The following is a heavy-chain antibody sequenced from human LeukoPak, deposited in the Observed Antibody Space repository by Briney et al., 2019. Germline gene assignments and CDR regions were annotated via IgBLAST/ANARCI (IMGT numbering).Heavy chain of an antibody. V-gene: IGHV3-9*01. J-gene: IGHJ4*02. CDR1: GFTFDDYA. D-gene: IGHD6-19*01. Sequence: TGRSLRLSCAASGFTFDDYAMHWVRQAPGKGLEWVSGISWNSGSIGYADSVKGRFTISRDNAKNSLYLQMNSLRADDTALYYCAKDLGGYSSGWDYWGQGTLVTVSS. CDR3: AKDLGGYSSGWDY. CDR2: ISWNSGSI.